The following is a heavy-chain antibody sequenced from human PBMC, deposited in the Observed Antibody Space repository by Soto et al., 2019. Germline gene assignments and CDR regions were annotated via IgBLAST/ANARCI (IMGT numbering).Heavy chain of an antibody. CDR1: GFTFSSYS. CDR2: ISSGSSSI. CDR3: ARDAGSLGY. V-gene: IGHV3-48*02. Sequence: EVQLVESAGGLVQPGGSLRLSCAASGFTFSSYSMNWVRQASGKGLECVSYISSGSSSIYYADSVKGRFTISRDNAKNSVYLQMNSLRDEDTAVYYCARDAGSLGYWGQGTLVTVSS. J-gene: IGHJ4*02. D-gene: IGHD1-26*01.